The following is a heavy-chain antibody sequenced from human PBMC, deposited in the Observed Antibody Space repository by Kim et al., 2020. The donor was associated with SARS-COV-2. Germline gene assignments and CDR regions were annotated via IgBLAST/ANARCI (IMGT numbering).Heavy chain of an antibody. CDR2: IWYDGSNK. CDR3: ARDVNKDDFWSGYYPYYYYGMDV. J-gene: IGHJ6*02. D-gene: IGHD3-3*01. CDR1: GFTFSSYG. Sequence: GGSLRLSCAASGFTFSSYGMHWVRQAPGKGLEWVAVIWYDGSNKYYADSVKGRFTISRDNSKNTLYLQMNSLRAEDTAVYYCARDVNKDDFWSGYYPYYYYGMDVWGQGTTVTVSS. V-gene: IGHV3-33*01.